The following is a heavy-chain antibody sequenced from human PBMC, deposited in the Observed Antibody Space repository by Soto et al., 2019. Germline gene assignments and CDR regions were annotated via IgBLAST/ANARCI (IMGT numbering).Heavy chain of an antibody. CDR1: GFSLTSPGMC. Sequence: SGPTLVNPTETLTLTCTFSGFSLTSPGMCVSLIRQPPGKALEWLALIERDDDDKYYSTSLKTRLTISKDTRKNQVVLTMANMDPADTGTYYCARSIRGPRRFNGMDVWGQGTTVTVYS. V-gene: IGHV2-70*13. J-gene: IGHJ6*02. CDR3: ARSIRGPRRFNGMDV. CDR2: IERDDDDK. D-gene: IGHD1-20*01.